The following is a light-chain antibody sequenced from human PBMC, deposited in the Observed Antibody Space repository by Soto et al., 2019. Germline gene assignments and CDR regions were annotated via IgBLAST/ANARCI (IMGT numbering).Light chain of an antibody. CDR1: QSISSW. Sequence: DIQMTQPPSTLSASVGDRVTITCRASQSISSWLAWYHQKPGTAPKLLIYKASTLQSGVPSRFSGSGSGTEFTLTISSLQPDDSATYYCQQYNDNWTFGQGTKV. V-gene: IGKV1-5*03. J-gene: IGKJ1*01. CDR2: KAS. CDR3: QQYNDNWT.